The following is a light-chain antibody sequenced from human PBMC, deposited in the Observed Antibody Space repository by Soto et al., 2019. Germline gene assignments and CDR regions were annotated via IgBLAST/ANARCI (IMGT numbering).Light chain of an antibody. J-gene: IGKJ3*01. CDR1: QGIRNS. CDR2: AAS. CDR3: QNDGGAPFT. V-gene: IGKV1-27*01. Sequence: IQMTQSPSSLSASVGDRITITYRSSQGIRNSLSWYQQIPGKVPKLLIYAASTLQSGVPSRFIGSGSGTDFTLTINSLQPEDVATYYCQNDGGAPFTFGPGTKVDVK.